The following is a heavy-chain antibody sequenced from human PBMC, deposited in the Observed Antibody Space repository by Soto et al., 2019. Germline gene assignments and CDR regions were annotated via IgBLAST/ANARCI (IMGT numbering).Heavy chain of an antibody. CDR2: IWYDGSNK. V-gene: IGHV3-33*01. CDR1: GFTFSSYG. CDR3: VRDETGTTFKGFDY. D-gene: IGHD1-7*01. Sequence: GGSLRLSCAASGFTFSSYGMHWVRQAPGKGLEWVAVIWYDGSNKYYADSVKGRFTISRDNPKNTLYLQMNSLRAEDTAVYYCVRDETGTTFKGFDYWGQGTLVTVSS. J-gene: IGHJ4*02.